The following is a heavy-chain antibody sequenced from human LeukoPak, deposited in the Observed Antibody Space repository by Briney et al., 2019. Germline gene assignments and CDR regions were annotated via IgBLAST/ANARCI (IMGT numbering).Heavy chain of an antibody. J-gene: IGHJ4*02. CDR1: GGTFSSYA. D-gene: IGHD2-2*01. CDR3: ARDCSSISCLTRRIDY. Sequence: ASVKVSCKASGGTFSSYAISWVRQAPGQGLEWMGGIIPIFGTANYAQKFQGRVTITADESTSTAYMELSSLRSEDTAVYYCARDCSSISCLTRRIDYWGQGTLVTVSS. V-gene: IGHV1-69*13. CDR2: IIPIFGTA.